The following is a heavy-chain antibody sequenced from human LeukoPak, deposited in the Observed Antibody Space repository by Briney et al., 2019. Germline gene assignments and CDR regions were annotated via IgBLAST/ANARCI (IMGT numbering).Heavy chain of an antibody. CDR1: GGTFSSYA. J-gene: IGHJ4*02. CDR2: IIPIFGTA. D-gene: IGHD5-18*01. Sequence: SVKVSCKASGGTFSSYAISWVRQAPGQGLEWMGGIIPIFGTANYAQKFQGRVTITADESTSTAYMELSSLRSENTAVYYCARAIQLWSPFDYWGQGTLVTVSS. V-gene: IGHV1-69*13. CDR3: ARAIQLWSPFDY.